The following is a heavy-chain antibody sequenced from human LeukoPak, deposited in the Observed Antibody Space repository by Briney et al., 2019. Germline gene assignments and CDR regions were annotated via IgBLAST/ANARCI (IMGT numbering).Heavy chain of an antibody. D-gene: IGHD4-11*01. V-gene: IGHV3-30*02. CDR3: ARDLMTTNWFDP. J-gene: IGHJ5*02. CDR1: GFTFSSYG. CDR2: IRYDGSNK. Sequence: GGSLRLSCAASGFTFSSYGMHWVRQAPGKGLEWVAFIRYDGSNKYYADSVKGRFTISRDNSKNTLYLQMNSLRAEDTAVYYCARDLMTTNWFDPWGQGTLVTVSS.